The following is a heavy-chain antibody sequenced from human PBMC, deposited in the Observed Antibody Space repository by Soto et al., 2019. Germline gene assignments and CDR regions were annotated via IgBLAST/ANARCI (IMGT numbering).Heavy chain of an antibody. D-gene: IGHD6-13*01. V-gene: IGHV4-59*08. CDR2: IYYSGST. J-gene: IGHJ4*02. CDR3: ARHTYSSSWTGFDY. CDR1: GGSISSYY. Sequence: SETLSLTCTVSGGSISSYYWSWIRQPPGKGLEWIGYIYYSGSTNYNPSLKSRVTISVDTSKNQFSLKLSSVTAADTAVYYCARHTYSSSWTGFDYWGQGTLVTVS.